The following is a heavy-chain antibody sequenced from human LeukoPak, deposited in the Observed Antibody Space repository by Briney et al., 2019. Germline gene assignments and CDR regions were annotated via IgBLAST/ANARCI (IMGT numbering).Heavy chain of an antibody. V-gene: IGHV3-21*01. Sequence: GGSLRLSCAASGFTFSSYSMNWVRQAPGKGLEWASSISSSSSYIYYADSAKGRFTISSDNAKNSPYLQMNSLRAEDTAVYYCARDLDCSGGSCYLFDYWGQGTLVTVSS. CDR2: ISSSSSYI. J-gene: IGHJ4*02. D-gene: IGHD2-15*01. CDR3: ARDLDCSGGSCYLFDY. CDR1: GFTFSSYS.